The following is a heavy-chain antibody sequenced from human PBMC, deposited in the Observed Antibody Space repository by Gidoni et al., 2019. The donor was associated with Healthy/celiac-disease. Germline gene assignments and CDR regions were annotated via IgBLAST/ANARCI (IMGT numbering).Heavy chain of an antibody. V-gene: IGHV3-23*01. D-gene: IGHD6-13*01. Sequence: EVQLLESGGGLVQPGGSLRLSCAASGFTFSSYAMSWVRQAPGKGLAWVAAISGSGGSTYYADSVKGRFTISRDNSKNTLYLQMNSLRAEDTAVYYCAKDFRRGSSWYYDYWGQGTLVTVSS. CDR3: AKDFRRGSSWYYDY. CDR1: GFTFSSYA. CDR2: ISGSGGST. J-gene: IGHJ4*02.